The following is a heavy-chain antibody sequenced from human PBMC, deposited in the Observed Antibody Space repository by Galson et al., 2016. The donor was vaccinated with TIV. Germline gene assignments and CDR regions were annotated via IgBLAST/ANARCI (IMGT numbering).Heavy chain of an antibody. V-gene: IGHV1-46*01. CDR2: VSPSGGTT. J-gene: IGHJ4*02. D-gene: IGHD5-18*01. CDR3: ARGPGYTYGYIFDY. Sequence: SVKVSCKASGYIFTSWYIHWVRQAPGQGLEWVGIVSPSGGTTSYAQKFQGRVTMTRDTSTSTVYMELNSLKSDDTAVYYCARGPGYTYGYIFDYWGQGTLVTVAS. CDR1: GYIFTSWY.